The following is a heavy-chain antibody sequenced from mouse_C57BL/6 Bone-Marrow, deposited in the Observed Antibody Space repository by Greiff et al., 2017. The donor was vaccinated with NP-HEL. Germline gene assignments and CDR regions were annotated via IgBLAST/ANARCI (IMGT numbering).Heavy chain of an antibody. Sequence: QVQLQQPGAELVMPGASVKLSCKASGYTFTSYWMHWVKQRPGQGLEWIGEIDPSDSYTNYKQKFKGKSTLTVDKSTSTAYMQLSSLTSEDSAVYYCARERTAQAPFAYWGQGTLVTVSA. V-gene: IGHV1-69*01. CDR1: GYTFTSYW. D-gene: IGHD3-2*02. CDR3: ARERTAQAPFAY. J-gene: IGHJ3*01. CDR2: IDPSDSYT.